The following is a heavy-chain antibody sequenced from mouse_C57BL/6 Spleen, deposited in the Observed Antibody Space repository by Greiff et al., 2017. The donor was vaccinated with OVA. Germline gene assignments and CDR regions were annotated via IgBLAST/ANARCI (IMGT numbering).Heavy chain of an antibody. CDR1: GYTFTDYN. CDR2: INPNNCGT. J-gene: IGHJ4*01. V-gene: IGHV1-18*01. Sequence: VQLQQSGPELVKPGASVKIPCKASGYTFTDYNMDWVKQSHGKSLEWIGDINPNNCGTIYNQKFKGKATLTVDKSSSTAYMELRSLTSEDTAVYYCARWRDYDSSYYAMDYWGQGTSVTVSS. CDR3: ARWRDYDSSYYAMDY. D-gene: IGHD2-4*01.